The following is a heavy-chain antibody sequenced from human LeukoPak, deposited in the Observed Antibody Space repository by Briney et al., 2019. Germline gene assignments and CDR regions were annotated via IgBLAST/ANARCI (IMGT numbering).Heavy chain of an antibody. Sequence: GGSLRLSCAASGFTFSSYEMNWVRQAPGKGLEWVSYISSSGSTIYYADSVKGRFTISRDNAKNSLYLQMNSLRAEDTAVYYCARDTQKYSGSYWGDIRYWGQGTLVTVSS. J-gene: IGHJ4*02. CDR2: ISSSGSTI. CDR3: ARDTQKYSGSYWGDIRY. V-gene: IGHV3-48*03. D-gene: IGHD1-26*01. CDR1: GFTFSSYE.